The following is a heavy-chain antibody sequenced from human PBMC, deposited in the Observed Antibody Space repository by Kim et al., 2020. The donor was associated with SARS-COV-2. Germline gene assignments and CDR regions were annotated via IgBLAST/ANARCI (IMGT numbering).Heavy chain of an antibody. D-gene: IGHD2-15*01. Sequence: SETLSLTCTVSGGSISNYYWSWIRQPPGKGLEWIGYIYYSGNTNYNPSLKSRVTISVDTSKNQFSLKLSSVTAADTAVYYCARVGPVGDYYYGMDVWGQG. CDR1: GGSISNYY. J-gene: IGHJ6*02. CDR2: IYYSGNT. V-gene: IGHV4-59*13. CDR3: ARVGPVGDYYYGMDV.